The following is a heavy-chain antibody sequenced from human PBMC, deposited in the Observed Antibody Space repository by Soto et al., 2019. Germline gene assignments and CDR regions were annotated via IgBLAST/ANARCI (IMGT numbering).Heavy chain of an antibody. CDR2: INHSGST. CDR1: GGSFSGYY. CDR3: ARGPRTQYCSGGSCYEGWFDP. Sequence: SETLSLTCAVYGGSFSGYYWSWIRQPPGKGLEWIGEINHSGSTNYNPSLKSRVTISVDTSKNQFSLKLSSVTAADTAVYYCARGPRTQYCSGGSCYEGWFDPWGQGTLVTVSS. J-gene: IGHJ5*02. D-gene: IGHD2-15*01. V-gene: IGHV4-34*01.